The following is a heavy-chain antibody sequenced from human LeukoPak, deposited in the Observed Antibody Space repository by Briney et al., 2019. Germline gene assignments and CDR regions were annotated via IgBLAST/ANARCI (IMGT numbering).Heavy chain of an antibody. D-gene: IGHD2-2*01. J-gene: IGHJ6*03. CDR1: GYTFTSYG. CDR3: ARDRKDIVVVPASYMDV. Sequence: ASVKVSCKASGYTFTSYGISWVRQAPGQGLEWVGWISAYNGNTNYAQKLQGRVTMTTDTSTSTAYMELRSLRSDDTAVYYCARDRKDIVVVPASYMDVWGKGTTVTVSS. V-gene: IGHV1-18*01. CDR2: ISAYNGNT.